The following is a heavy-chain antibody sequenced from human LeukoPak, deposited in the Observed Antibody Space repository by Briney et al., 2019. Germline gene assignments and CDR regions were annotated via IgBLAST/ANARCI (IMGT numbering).Heavy chain of an antibody. J-gene: IGHJ4*02. CDR3: ARDQGVVVIDTTPDYFDY. D-gene: IGHD2-15*01. V-gene: IGHV3-30*04. Sequence: GRSLRLSCAASGFTFSDYTVYWVRLAPGKGLQWVATISYDGNIKYYADSVKGRFTISRDNSKNTLYLQMNSLRAEDTAVYYCARDQGVVVIDTTPDYFDYWGQGTLVTVSS. CDR2: ISYDGNIK. CDR1: GFTFSDYT.